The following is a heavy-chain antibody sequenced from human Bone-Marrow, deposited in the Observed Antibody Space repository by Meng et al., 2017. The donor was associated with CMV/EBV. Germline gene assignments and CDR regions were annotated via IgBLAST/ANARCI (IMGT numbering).Heavy chain of an antibody. CDR3: ARGMGYTDMPKLLKSRRPKDYYYGLDV. J-gene: IGHJ6*02. V-gene: IGHV4-34*01. CDR1: GGSFSDFY. CDR2: ISHGGRT. D-gene: IGHD5-18*01. Sequence: SETLSLTCAVYGGSFSDFYWTWIRQAPGKGLEWIGAISHGGRTNHNPSLAARVTMSVDTSKKQFSLQLKSLTAADTAVYYCARGMGYTDMPKLLKSRRPKDYYYGLDVWGQGTTVTVSS.